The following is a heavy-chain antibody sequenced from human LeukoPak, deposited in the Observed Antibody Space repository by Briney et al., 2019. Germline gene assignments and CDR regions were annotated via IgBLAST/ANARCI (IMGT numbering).Heavy chain of an antibody. J-gene: IGHJ4*02. CDR2: ISWNSGSI. V-gene: IGHV3-9*01. Sequence: PGRSLRLSCAASGFTFDDYAMHWVRQAPGKGLEWVSGISWNSGSIGYADSVKGRFTISRDNAKNSLYLQMNSLRAEDTAVYYCARVHSYGSGSYLDYWGQGTLVTVS. D-gene: IGHD3-10*01. CDR3: ARVHSYGSGSYLDY. CDR1: GFTFDDYA.